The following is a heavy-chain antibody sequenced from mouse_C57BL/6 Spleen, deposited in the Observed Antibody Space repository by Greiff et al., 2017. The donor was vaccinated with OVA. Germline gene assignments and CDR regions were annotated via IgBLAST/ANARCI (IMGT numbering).Heavy chain of an antibody. D-gene: IGHD2-4*01. CDR2: ISYDGSN. J-gene: IGHJ2*01. V-gene: IGHV3-6*01. CDR1: GYSITSGYY. Sequence: VQLQQSGPGLVKPSQSLSLTCSVTGYSITSGYYWNWIRQFPGNKLEWMGYISYDGSNNYNPSLKNRISITRDTSKNQFFLKLNSVTTEDTATYYCARGNDYDDFDYWGQGTTLTVSS. CDR3: ARGNDYDDFDY.